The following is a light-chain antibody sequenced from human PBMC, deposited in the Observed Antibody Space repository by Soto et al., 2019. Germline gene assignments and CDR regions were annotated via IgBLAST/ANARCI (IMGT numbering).Light chain of an antibody. CDR3: QQYDIWPLT. Sequence: EIVMTQSPATLSVSPGERATLSCRASQSVSSNLAWYQQKSGQTPRLLIYGASTRATDIPARFSGGGSGTEFTLTISSLQSEDFAVYYCQQYDIWPLTFGGGTKVEI. J-gene: IGKJ4*01. CDR1: QSVSSN. CDR2: GAS. V-gene: IGKV3-15*01.